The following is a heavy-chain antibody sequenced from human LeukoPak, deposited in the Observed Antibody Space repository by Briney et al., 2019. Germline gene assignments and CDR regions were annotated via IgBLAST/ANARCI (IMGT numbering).Heavy chain of an antibody. V-gene: IGHV4-38-2*01. CDR3: ARSPESGWDDY. Sequence: SETLSLTCAVSGYSISSGYYWGWIRQPPGKGLEWIGSIYHSGSTYYNPSLKSRVTISVDTSKNQFSLKLSSVTAADTAMYYCARSPESGWDDYWGQGTLVTVSS. CDR2: IYHSGST. D-gene: IGHD6-19*01. J-gene: IGHJ4*02. CDR1: GYSISSGYY.